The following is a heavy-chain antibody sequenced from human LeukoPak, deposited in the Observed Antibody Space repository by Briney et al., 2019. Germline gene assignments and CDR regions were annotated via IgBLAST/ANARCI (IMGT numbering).Heavy chain of an antibody. V-gene: IGHV4-34*01. CDR3: ARGFLWYDSSGYLTMDAFDI. CDR2: INHSGST. CDR1: GGSFSGYY. J-gene: IGHJ3*02. Sequence: SETLSLTCAVYGGSFSGYYWSWIRQPPGKGLEWIGEINHSGSTNYNPSLKSRVTISVDTSKNQFSLKLSSVTAADTAVYYCARGFLWYDSSGYLTMDAFDIGGQGTMVTVSS. D-gene: IGHD3-22*01.